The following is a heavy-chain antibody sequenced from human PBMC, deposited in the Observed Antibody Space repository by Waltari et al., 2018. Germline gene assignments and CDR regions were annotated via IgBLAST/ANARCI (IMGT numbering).Heavy chain of an antibody. J-gene: IGHJ6*02. CDR2: IYWNSARI. CDR3: GKDVSPGGMDV. V-gene: IGHV3-9*01. CDR1: GFTVHDRA. Sequence: EVQLVESGGGLVQPGGSLRLPCAASGFTVHDRAIHWVRQAQGKGLEVVVDIYWNSARIDDTESVKGRLTITRDNARNALYLQMNSLRAEDTALYYCGKDVSPGGMDVWGQGTTVTVSS.